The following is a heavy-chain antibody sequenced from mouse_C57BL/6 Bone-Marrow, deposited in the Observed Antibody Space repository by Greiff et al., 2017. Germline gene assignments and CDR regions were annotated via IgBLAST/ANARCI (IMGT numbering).Heavy chain of an antibody. CDR2: ISDGGSYT. V-gene: IGHV5-4*03. CDR1: GFTFSSYA. J-gene: IGHJ2*01. Sequence: EVKLVESGGGLVKPGGSLKLSCAASGFTFSSYAMSWVRQTPEKRLEWVATISDGGSYTYYPDNVKGRFTISRDNANNNLYLQMSHLKSEDTAMYYCARGSYDYDEGFDYWGQGTTLTVSS. D-gene: IGHD2-4*01. CDR3: ARGSYDYDEGFDY.